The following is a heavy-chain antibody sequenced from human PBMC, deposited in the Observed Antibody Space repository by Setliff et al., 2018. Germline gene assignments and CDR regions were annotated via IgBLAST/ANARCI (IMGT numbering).Heavy chain of an antibody. CDR3: AGTPARGTTWLSPFDY. Sequence: LSLTCSVSGGSISGSHYSWVWMRQPPGKRLEWIGSTYYNGTAYYNPSLQSRATISIDTSKNQISLKITSVTAADTALYSCAGTPARGTTWLSPFDYWGQGIQVTVSS. D-gene: IGHD3-9*01. CDR1: GGSISGSHYS. CDR2: TYYNGTA. J-gene: IGHJ4*02. V-gene: IGHV4-39*01.